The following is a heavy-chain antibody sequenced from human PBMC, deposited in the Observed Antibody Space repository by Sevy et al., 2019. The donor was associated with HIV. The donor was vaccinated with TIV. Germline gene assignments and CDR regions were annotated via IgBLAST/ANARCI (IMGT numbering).Heavy chain of an antibody. D-gene: IGHD1-26*01. J-gene: IGHJ4*02. CDR3: AGENAWGRGYS. V-gene: IGHV4-59*08. CDR1: GGSISSLY. CDR2: IYYNGHI. Sequence: SETLSLTCTVSGGSISSLYWNWIRQPPGKGLEWIANIYYNGHINYNPSLKSRVTLSLDTSKNQFSLRLASVTAADTAMYYCAGENAWGRGYSWGQGTLVTVSS.